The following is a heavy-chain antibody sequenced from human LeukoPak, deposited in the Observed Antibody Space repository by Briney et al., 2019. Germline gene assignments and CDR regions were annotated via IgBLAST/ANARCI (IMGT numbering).Heavy chain of an antibody. V-gene: IGHV4-4*07. J-gene: IGHJ6*03. CDR1: GGSISSYY. CDR3: ARDAMTTVGNYYYYYMDV. CDR2: IYTSGST. D-gene: IGHD4-11*01. Sequence: SETLSLTCTVSGGSISSYYWSWIRQPAGKGLQWIGRIYTSGSTNYNPSLKSRVTMSVDTSKNQFSLKLSSVTAADTAVYYCARDAMTTVGNYYYYYMDVWGKGTTVTVSS.